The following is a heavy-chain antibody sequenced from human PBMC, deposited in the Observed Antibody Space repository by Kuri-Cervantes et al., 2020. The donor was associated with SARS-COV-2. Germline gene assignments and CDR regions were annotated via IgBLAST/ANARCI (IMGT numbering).Heavy chain of an antibody. Sequence: ASVKVSCKASGCTFRNNDINWVRQAPGQGLEWVGWVNPDNGRAGFAEKFQGRVTISSDTSMNTVYLDLYSLRSGDTAVYYCARGVRGNWDSQHNYYYYMDVWGKGTTVTVSS. CDR1: GCTFRNND. J-gene: IGHJ6*03. CDR3: ARGVRGNWDSQHNYYYYMDV. D-gene: IGHD1-7*01. V-gene: IGHV1-8*01. CDR2: VNPDNGRA.